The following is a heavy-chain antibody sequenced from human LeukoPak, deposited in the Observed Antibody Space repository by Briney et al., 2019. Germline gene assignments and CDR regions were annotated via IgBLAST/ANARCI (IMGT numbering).Heavy chain of an antibody. CDR1: GGTFSSYA. CDR3: ARVITMVRGVISWFDP. V-gene: IGHV1-69*04. Sequence: RASVKVSCKASGGTFSSYAISWVRQAPGQGLEWMGRIIPILGIANYAQKFQGRVTITADKSTSTAYMELSSLRSEDTAVYYCARVITMVRGVISWFDPWGQGTLVTVSS. D-gene: IGHD3-10*01. J-gene: IGHJ5*02. CDR2: IIPILGIA.